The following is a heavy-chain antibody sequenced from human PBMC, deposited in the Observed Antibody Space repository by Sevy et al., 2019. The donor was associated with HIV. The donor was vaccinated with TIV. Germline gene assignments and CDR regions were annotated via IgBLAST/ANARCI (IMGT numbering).Heavy chain of an antibody. V-gene: IGHV3-48*01. CDR3: ARTILGPYFDY. Sequence: GGSLRLSCAASGFTFSSYTMTWVRQAPGKGLEWVSYISSRSSTIYYADSVKGRVTISRDNAKNSLYLQINSLRAEDTAVYYCARTILGPYFDYWSRGTLVTVSS. CDR1: GFTFSSYT. CDR2: ISSRSSTI. D-gene: IGHD2-2*02. J-gene: IGHJ4*02.